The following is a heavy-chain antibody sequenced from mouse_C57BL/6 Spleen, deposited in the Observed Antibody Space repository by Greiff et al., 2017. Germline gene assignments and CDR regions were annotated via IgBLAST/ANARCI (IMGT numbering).Heavy chain of an antibody. V-gene: IGHV1-72*01. D-gene: IGHD2-4*01. CDR3: ARGDYVSC. CDR1: GYTFTSYW. J-gene: IGHJ2*01. Sequence: QVQLKQPVAELVKPGASVKLSCKASGYTFTSYWMHWVKQRPGRGLEWIGRLDPNSGGPTYNETFKSKATLTVDKPSGTTYMQLSSLTSEDAAVYYCARGDYVSCWGQGTTLTVSS. CDR2: LDPNSGGP.